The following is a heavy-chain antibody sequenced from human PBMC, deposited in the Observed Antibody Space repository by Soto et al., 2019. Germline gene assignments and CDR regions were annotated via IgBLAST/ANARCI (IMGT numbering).Heavy chain of an antibody. CDR3: TTDIMITFGGVIVRYYYYGMDV. CDR2: IKSKTDGGTT. J-gene: IGHJ6*02. D-gene: IGHD3-16*02. CDR1: GFTFSNAW. Sequence: GGSLRLSCAASGFTFSNAWMSWVRQAPGKGLEWVGRIKSKTDGGTTDYAAPVKGRFTISRDDSKNTLYLQMNSLKTEDTAVYYCTTDIMITFGGVIVRYYYYGMDVWGQGTTVTVSS. V-gene: IGHV3-15*01.